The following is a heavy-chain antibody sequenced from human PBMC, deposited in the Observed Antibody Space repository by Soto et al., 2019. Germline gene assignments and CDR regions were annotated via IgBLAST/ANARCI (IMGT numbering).Heavy chain of an antibody. Sequence: QVQVVESGGGVVQPGRSLRLSCAASGFTFRTYAMHWVRQAPGKGLEWVADISHDGSNTDYGDSVKGRFTISRDNSKSTLSLQMNSLRPEDTGVYYCAKDAGSTEYFFASWGQGTLVSVSS. CDR3: AKDAGSTEYFFAS. J-gene: IGHJ4*02. CDR1: GFTFRTYA. CDR2: ISHDGSNT. V-gene: IGHV3-30*18.